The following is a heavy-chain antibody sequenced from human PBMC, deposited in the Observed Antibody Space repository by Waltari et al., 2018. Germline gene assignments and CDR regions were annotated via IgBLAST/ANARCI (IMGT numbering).Heavy chain of an antibody. CDR2: IIPISGTA. J-gene: IGHJ4*02. D-gene: IGHD2-2*02. Sequence: QVQLVQSGAEVKKPGSSVKVSCKASGGTFSSYAISWVRQAPGQGLEWMGGIIPISGTANYAQKFQGRVTITADESTSTAYMELSSLRSEDTAVYYCARTPLYGGFPKGVDYWGQGTLVTVSS. CDR3: ARTPLYGGFPKGVDY. V-gene: IGHV1-69*01. CDR1: GGTFSSYA.